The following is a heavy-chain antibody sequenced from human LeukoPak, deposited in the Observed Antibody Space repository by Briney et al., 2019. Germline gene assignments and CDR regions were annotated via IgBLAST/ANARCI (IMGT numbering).Heavy chain of an antibody. Sequence: EPSETLSLTCTVSGCSISSSSYYWGWIRQPPGKGLEWIGSIYYTGSAYYNPSLKSRVTMSVDTSKNQFSLRLSSVTAADTAVYSCARHPERYSYFDYWGQGTLVTVSS. CDR2: IYYTGSA. CDR3: ARHPERYSYFDY. J-gene: IGHJ4*02. CDR1: GCSISSSSYY. D-gene: IGHD5-18*01. V-gene: IGHV4-39*01.